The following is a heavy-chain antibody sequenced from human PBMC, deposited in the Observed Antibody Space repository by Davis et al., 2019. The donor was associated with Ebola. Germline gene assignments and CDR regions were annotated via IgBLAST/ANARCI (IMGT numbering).Heavy chain of an antibody. CDR1: GYTFTNYA. V-gene: IGHV1-3*01. Sequence: AASVKVSCKASGYTFTNYAIHWVRQAPGQRLEWMGWINAGNGNTKYSQKLQGSVSITRDTSASTAYMALSSLRAEDTAVYYCAREEIVVVVAALRSPYYYGMDVWGQGTTVTVSS. CDR2: INAGNGNT. CDR3: AREEIVVVVAALRSPYYYGMDV. J-gene: IGHJ6*02. D-gene: IGHD2-15*01.